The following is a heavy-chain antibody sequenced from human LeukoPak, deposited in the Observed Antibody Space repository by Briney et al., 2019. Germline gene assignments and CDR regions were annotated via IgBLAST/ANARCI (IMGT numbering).Heavy chain of an antibody. J-gene: IGHJ4*02. CDR1: GGSISSGGYS. Sequence: SQTLPLTCAVSGGSISSGGYSWSWIRQPPGKGLEWIGYIYHSGSAYYNPSLKSRVTISVDRSKNQFSLKLSSVTAADTAVYYCARADRSSTSCYRFDYWGQGTLVTVSS. CDR3: ARADRSSTSCYRFDY. V-gene: IGHV4-30-2*01. D-gene: IGHD2-2*02. CDR2: IYHSGSA.